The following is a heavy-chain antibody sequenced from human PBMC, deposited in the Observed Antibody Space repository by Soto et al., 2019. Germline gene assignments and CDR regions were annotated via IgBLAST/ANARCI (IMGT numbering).Heavy chain of an antibody. Sequence: GGSLKISCKVSGYSFTSYWISGVRQMPGNGLEWMGRIDPSDSYTNYSPSFQGHVTISADKSISTAYLQWSSLKASDTAMYYCARRDSTVTDYYYYGMDVWGQGTTVTVSS. CDR1: GYSFTSYW. CDR2: IDPSDSYT. D-gene: IGHD4-4*01. V-gene: IGHV5-10-1*01. CDR3: ARRDSTVTDYYYYGMDV. J-gene: IGHJ6*02.